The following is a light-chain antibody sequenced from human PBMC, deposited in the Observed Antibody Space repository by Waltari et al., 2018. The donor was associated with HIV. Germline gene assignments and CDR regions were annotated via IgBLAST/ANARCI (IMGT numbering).Light chain of an antibody. CDR1: QNLLYSSNNKNY. V-gene: IGKV4-1*01. J-gene: IGKJ4*01. CDR3: QQYYSTPLT. Sequence: DIVMTQSPDSLAMSVGERATINCNSSQNLLYSSNNKNYLSWYQQKPGQPPKLLIYWASTRKFGVPDRFSGSGSGTDFTLTISSLQAEDGAVYYCQQYYSTPLTFGGGTKVEFK. CDR2: WAS.